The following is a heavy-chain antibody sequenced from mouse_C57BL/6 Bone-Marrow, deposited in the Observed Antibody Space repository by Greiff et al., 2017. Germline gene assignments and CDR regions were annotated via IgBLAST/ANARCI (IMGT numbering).Heavy chain of an antibody. J-gene: IGHJ4*01. CDR1: GYTFTSYW. CDR3: ARMNYAMDY. Sequence: QVQLQQPGAELVRPGSSVKLSCKASGYTFTSYWMDWVQQRPGQGLEWIGNIYPSASETHYTQKFKDKATVTVDKSSNTAYMQLSSLTSEDSAVYYCARMNYAMDYWGQGTAVTVSS. CDR2: IYPSASET. V-gene: IGHV1-61*01.